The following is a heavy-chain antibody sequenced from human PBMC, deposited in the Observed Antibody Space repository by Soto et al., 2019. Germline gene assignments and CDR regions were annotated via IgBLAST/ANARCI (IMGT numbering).Heavy chain of an antibody. J-gene: IGHJ4*02. CDR2: ISSSSSYI. Sequence: GGSLRLSCAASGFTFSSYSMNWVRQAPGKGLEWVSSISSSSSYIYYADSVKGRFTISRDNAKNSLYLQMNSLRAEDTAVYYCARDHTLVATIDYWGQGTLVTVSS. V-gene: IGHV3-21*01. CDR1: GFTFSSYS. CDR3: ARDHTLVATIDY. D-gene: IGHD5-12*01.